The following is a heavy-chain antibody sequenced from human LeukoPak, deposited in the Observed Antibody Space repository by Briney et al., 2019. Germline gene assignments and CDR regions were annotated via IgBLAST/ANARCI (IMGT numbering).Heavy chain of an antibody. CDR2: IIPIFGTA. J-gene: IGHJ4*02. CDR3: ARDRLAVPYYFDY. CDR1: GGTFSSYA. Sequence: ASVKVSCKASGGTFSSYAISWVRQAPGQGLEWMGRIIPIFGTANYAQKFQGRVTIPTDESTSTAYMELSSLRSEDTAVYYCARDRLAVPYYFDYWGQGTLVTVSS. D-gene: IGHD6-19*01. V-gene: IGHV1-69*05.